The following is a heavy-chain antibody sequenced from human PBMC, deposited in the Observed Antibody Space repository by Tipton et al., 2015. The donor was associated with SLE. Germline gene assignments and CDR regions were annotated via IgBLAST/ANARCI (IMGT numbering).Heavy chain of an antibody. CDR1: GGSISSSSYY. V-gene: IGHV4-39*07. Sequence: TLSLTCTVSGGSISSSSYYWGWIRQPRGKGLEWIGSIYYSGSTYYNPSLKSRVTISVDTSKNQFSLNLSSVTAADTAVYYCARASSSWPYWYFDLWGRGTLVTVSS. CDR3: ARASSSWPYWYFDL. D-gene: IGHD6-13*01. CDR2: IYYSGST. J-gene: IGHJ2*01.